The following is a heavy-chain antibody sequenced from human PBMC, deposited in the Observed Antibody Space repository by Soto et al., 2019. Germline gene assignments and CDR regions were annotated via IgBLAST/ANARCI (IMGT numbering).Heavy chain of an antibody. J-gene: IGHJ4*02. Sequence: GRAVSISDPPSVVTFRRTRRAWVRQPPGKGLEWVSAISGSGGSTYYADSVKGRFTISRDNSKNTLYLQMNSLRAEDTAVYYCAKDGPWLDTYFDYWGQGTPVPVS. CDR3: AKDGPWLDTYFDY. D-gene: IGHD6-19*01. CDR2: ISGSGGST. CDR1: VVTFRRTR. V-gene: IGHV3-23*01.